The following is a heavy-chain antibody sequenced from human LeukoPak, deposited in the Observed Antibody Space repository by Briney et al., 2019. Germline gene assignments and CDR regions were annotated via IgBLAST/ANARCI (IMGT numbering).Heavy chain of an antibody. CDR3: ARQVLVQLIDY. CDR1: GYSISSGYY. J-gene: IGHJ4*02. D-gene: IGHD5-24*01. Sequence: SETLSLTCAVSGYSISSGYYWGWIRQPPGKGLEWIGSIYHSGSTYYNPSLKSRVTISVDTSKNQFSLKLSSVTAADTAVYYCARQVLVQLIDYWGQGTLVTVSS. V-gene: IGHV4-38-2*01. CDR2: IYHSGST.